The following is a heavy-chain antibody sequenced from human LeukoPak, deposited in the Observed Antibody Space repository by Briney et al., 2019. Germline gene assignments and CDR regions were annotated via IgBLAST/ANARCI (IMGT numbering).Heavy chain of an antibody. CDR1: GFTFSEYY. J-gene: IGHJ4*02. CDR3: ARESSLIVVDQ. CDR2: ISSSGSTI. V-gene: IGHV3-11*04. Sequence: PGGALRLSCAASGFTFSEYYMSWLGQAPGKGLEGVSYISSSGSTIYYADSVKGRFTISRDNAKNSLYLQMNSLRAEDTAVYHCARESSLIVVDQWGQGTLVTVSS. D-gene: IGHD2-2*01.